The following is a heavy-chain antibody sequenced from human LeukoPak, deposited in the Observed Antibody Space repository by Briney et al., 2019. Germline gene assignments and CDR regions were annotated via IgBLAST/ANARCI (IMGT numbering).Heavy chain of an antibody. CDR2: IYTSGST. Sequence: SETLSLTWTVAGGSISSYYGGWIRQPAGKGLEWVGRIYTSGSTNYNPSLKGQFTMSVDTSKKQLSLKLRSLTAADPAVYYCAGSRSWYVSFDSWGQGTLVTVSS. J-gene: IGHJ4*02. V-gene: IGHV4-4*07. D-gene: IGHD6-13*01. CDR3: AGSRSWYVSFDS. CDR1: GGSISSYY.